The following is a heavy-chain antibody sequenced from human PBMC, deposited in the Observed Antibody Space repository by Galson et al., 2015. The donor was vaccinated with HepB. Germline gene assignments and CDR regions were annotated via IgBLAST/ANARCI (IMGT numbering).Heavy chain of an antibody. CDR1: GYSFTSYW. D-gene: IGHD3-22*01. CDR2: IDPSDSYT. J-gene: IGHJ2*01. V-gene: IGHV5-10-1*01. Sequence: QSGAEVKKPGESLRISCKGSGYSFTSYWISWVRQMPGKGLEWMGRIDPSDSYTNYSPSFQGHVTISADKSISTAYLQWSSLKASDTAMYYCAGRVAYDSSGYYSYWYFDLWGRGTLVTVSS. CDR3: AGRVAYDSSGYYSYWYFDL.